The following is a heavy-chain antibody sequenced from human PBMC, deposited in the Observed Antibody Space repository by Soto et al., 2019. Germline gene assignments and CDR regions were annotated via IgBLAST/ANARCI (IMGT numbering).Heavy chain of an antibody. V-gene: IGHV4-31*03. CDR2: IFYTGST. J-gene: IGHJ4*02. CDR1: GGSINSGGYY. D-gene: IGHD4-4*01. Sequence: TSETLSLTCTVSGGSINSGGYYWSWIRQHPGKGLEWIGKIFYTGSTSYNPSLKSRVNISVDTSKNQFSLKLNSVTAADTAVYYCARSYYNSYVFGYWGQGKMVTVSS. CDR3: ARSYYNSYVFGY.